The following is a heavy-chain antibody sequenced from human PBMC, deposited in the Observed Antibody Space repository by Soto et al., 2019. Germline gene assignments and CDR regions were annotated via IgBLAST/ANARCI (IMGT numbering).Heavy chain of an antibody. V-gene: IGHV4-31*03. CDR2: IHNSGSS. CDR1: GGSISIGDYY. J-gene: IGHJ4*02. Sequence: SETLSLTCIVSGGSISIGDYYWSWIRQHPGKGLEWIGYIHNSGSSYYNPSLKSRVTISVDTSKNRFSLDLRSVTAADTAVYYCARMYYGGWSIDYWGQGTLVTVSS. CDR3: ARMYYGGWSIDY. D-gene: IGHD6-19*01.